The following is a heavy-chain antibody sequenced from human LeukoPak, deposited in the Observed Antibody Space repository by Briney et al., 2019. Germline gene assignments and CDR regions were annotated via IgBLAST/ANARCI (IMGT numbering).Heavy chain of an antibody. V-gene: IGHV3-33*01. Sequence: GGSLRLSCAASGFTFSSYGMHWVCQAPGKGLEWVAVIWYDGSNKYYADSVKGRFTISRDNSKNTLYLQMNSLRAEDTAVYYCARDEGVATRTPGFDYWGQGTLVTVSS. D-gene: IGHD5-12*01. CDR2: IWYDGSNK. J-gene: IGHJ4*02. CDR3: ARDEGVATRTPGFDY. CDR1: GFTFSSYG.